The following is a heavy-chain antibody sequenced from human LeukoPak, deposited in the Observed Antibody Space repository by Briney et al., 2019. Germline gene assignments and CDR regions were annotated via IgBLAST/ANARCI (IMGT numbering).Heavy chain of an antibody. J-gene: IGHJ4*02. Sequence: SGGSLRLSCAASGFTFSSYEMNWVRQAPGKGLEWVSYISGSGSSINYADSLRGRFTISRDNAKNSLYLQMNGLRVEDTAVYYCARDQPDYYDSSGYYRWGQGTLVTVSS. D-gene: IGHD3-22*01. V-gene: IGHV3-48*03. CDR3: ARDQPDYYDSSGYYR. CDR1: GFTFSSYE. CDR2: ISGSGSSI.